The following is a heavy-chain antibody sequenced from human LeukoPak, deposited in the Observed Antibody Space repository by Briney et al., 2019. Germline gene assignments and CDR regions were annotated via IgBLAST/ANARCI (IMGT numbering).Heavy chain of an antibody. J-gene: IGHJ4*02. CDR3: ARGLVGYNYGYFDY. D-gene: IGHD5-18*01. V-gene: IGHV1-69*05. CDR2: IIPIFGTA. CDR1: GGTFSSYA. Sequence: SVKVSCKASGGTFSSYAISWVRQAPGQGLEWMGGIIPIFGTANYAQKFQGRVTITTDESTSTAYMELSSLRSEDTAVYYCARGLVGYNYGYFDYWGQGTLVTVSS.